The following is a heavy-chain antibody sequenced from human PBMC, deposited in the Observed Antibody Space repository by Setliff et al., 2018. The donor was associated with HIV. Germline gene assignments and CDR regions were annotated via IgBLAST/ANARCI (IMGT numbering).Heavy chain of an antibody. D-gene: IGHD2-2*01. CDR3: ARRAYCSSTTCFDN. V-gene: IGHV1-46*04. J-gene: IGHJ4*02. Sequence: ASVKVSCKASGYKFTSYYIHWVRQAPGQGLEWMGIINPSIVSTTYADSLKGRFTISRDTSKNTLYLQMNSLRAEDTAVYYCARRAYCSSTTCFDNWGQGTLVTVSS. CDR2: INPSIVST. CDR1: GYKFTSYY.